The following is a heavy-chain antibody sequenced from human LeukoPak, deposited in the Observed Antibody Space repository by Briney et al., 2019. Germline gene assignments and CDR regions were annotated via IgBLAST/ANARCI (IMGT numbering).Heavy chain of an antibody. D-gene: IGHD6-13*01. CDR3: ARGNRAAAAGTIDY. CDR1: GFTFSSYD. J-gene: IGHJ4*02. V-gene: IGHV3-13*01. CDR2: IGTAGDT. Sequence: PGGSLRLSCAASGFTFSSYDMHWVRQATGKGLEWVSAIGTAGDTYYPGSVKGRFTISRENAKNSLYLQMNSLRAGDTAVYYCARGNRAAAAGTIDYWGQGTLVTVSS.